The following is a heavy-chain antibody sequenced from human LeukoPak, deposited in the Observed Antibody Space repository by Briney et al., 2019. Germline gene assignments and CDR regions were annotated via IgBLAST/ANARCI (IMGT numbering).Heavy chain of an antibody. CDR2: ISAYNGNT. CDR3: ARGGVRYFDWLPVDY. V-gene: IGHV1-18*01. Sequence: GASVKVSCKGSGYTFTSYGISWVRQAPGQGLEGMGWISAYNGNTNYAQKLQGRVTMTTDTSTSTAYMELRSLRSDDTAVYYCARGGVRYFDWLPVDYWGQGTLVTVSS. D-gene: IGHD3-9*01. CDR1: GYTFTSYG. J-gene: IGHJ4*02.